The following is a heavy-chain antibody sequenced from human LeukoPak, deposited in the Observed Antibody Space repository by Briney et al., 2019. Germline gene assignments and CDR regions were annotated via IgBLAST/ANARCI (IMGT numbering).Heavy chain of an antibody. D-gene: IGHD2/OR15-2a*01. Sequence: SETLSLTCTVTGGSISSYYWNWIRQPPGKGLEWIGYIYYSGSANYNPSLKSRVTMSIDTSKNQFSLELTSVTAADSGVYYCARLLLSGLVADYWGQGTLVTVSS. CDR1: GGSISSYY. J-gene: IGHJ4*02. CDR3: ARLLLSGLVADY. V-gene: IGHV4-59*01. CDR2: IYYSGSA.